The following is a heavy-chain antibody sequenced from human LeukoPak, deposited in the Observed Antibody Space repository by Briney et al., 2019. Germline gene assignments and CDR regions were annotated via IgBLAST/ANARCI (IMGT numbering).Heavy chain of an antibody. CDR3: ARGGMTTVTYDY. V-gene: IGHV3-21*01. CDR1: GFTFSTYI. CDR2: IGTSTSYI. J-gene: IGHJ4*02. D-gene: IGHD4-17*01. Sequence: GGSLRLSCAASGFTFSTYIMNWVRQTPGKGLEWVSSIGTSTSYIYYADSVKGRITISRDNAKNSLYLEMNSLRAEDTAVYYCARGGMTTVTYDYWGQGTLVTVSS.